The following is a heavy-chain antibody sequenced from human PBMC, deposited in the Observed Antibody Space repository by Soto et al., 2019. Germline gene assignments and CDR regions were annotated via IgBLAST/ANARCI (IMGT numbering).Heavy chain of an antibody. Sequence: SETLSLTCTVSGGSISSGGYYWSWIRQHPGKGLEWIGYIYYSGATYYSPSLRGRVTISIEMSKNQSSLYLSFVTAADTSVEYGARGAIVIIPNSCGQRNMVTASS. V-gene: IGHV4-31*02. CDR3: ARGAIVIIPNS. J-gene: IGHJ5*01. D-gene: IGHD3-22*01. CDR1: GGSISSGGYY. CDR2: IYYSGAT.